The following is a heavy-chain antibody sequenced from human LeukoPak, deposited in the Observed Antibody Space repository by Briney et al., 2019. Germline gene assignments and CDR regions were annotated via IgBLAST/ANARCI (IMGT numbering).Heavy chain of an antibody. CDR2: ISYDGSNK. CDR3: AKDVTMIVVVIDY. Sequence: PGGSLRLSCAAFGFTFSSYGMHWVRQAPGKGLEWVAVISYDGSNKYYADSVKGRFTISRDNSKNTLYLQMNSLRAEDTAVYYCAKDVTMIVVVIDYWGQGTLVTVSS. D-gene: IGHD3-22*01. J-gene: IGHJ4*02. V-gene: IGHV3-30*18. CDR1: GFTFSSYG.